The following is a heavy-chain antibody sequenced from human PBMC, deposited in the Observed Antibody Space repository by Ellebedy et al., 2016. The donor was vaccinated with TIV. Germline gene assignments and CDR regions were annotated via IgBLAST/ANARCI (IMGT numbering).Heavy chain of an antibody. CDR3: ARDPALPRGRFDP. J-gene: IGHJ5*02. CDR2: IYHSGST. CDR1: GYSISSGYY. Sequence: MPSETLSLTCTVSGYSISSGYYWGWIRQPPGKGLDWIGSIYHSGSTYYNPSLKSRVTISVDTSKNQFSLNLSSVTAADTAVYYCARDPALPRGRFDPWGQGTLVTVSS. V-gene: IGHV4-38-2*02.